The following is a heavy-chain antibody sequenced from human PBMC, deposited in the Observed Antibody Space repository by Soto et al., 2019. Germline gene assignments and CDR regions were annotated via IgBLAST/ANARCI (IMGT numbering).Heavy chain of an antibody. D-gene: IGHD2-15*01. CDR3: ARDSSPVGYCSGGSCYWGYFQH. CDR1: GYTFTSYG. V-gene: IGHV1-18*01. CDR2: ISAYNGNT. J-gene: IGHJ1*01. Sequence: GASVKVSCKASGYTFTSYGISWVRQAPGQGLEWMGWISAYNGNTNYAQKLQGRVTMTTDTSTSTAYMELRSLRSDDTAVYYCARDSSPVGYCSGGSCYWGYFQHRAQRTPVTVSS.